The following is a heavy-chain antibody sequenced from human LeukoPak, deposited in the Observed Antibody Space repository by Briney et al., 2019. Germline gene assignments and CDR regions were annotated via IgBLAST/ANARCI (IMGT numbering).Heavy chain of an antibody. D-gene: IGHD1-26*01. Sequence: SETLSLTCSVSGYSISRAYYWGWIRQPPGKGLEWSGSIYHSGSTYYNPPLKSRVTISVDTSKNQFSLKLSSVTAAGTAVYYCARDLEAIDGSSHDAFDIWGQGTMVTVSS. CDR1: GYSISRAYY. CDR2: IYHSGST. CDR3: ARDLEAIDGSSHDAFDI. V-gene: IGHV4-38-2*02. J-gene: IGHJ3*02.